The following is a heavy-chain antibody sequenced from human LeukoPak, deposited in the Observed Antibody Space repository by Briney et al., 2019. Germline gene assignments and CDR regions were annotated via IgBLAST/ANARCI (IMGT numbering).Heavy chain of an antibody. D-gene: IGHD4-17*01. CDR2: ISSSSSYI. V-gene: IGHV3-21*01. CDR3: ARDYDYGDGLFDY. Sequence: GGSLRLSCAASGFTFSSYAMSWVRQAPGKGLEWVSSISSSSSYIYYADSVKGRFTISRDNAKNSLYLQMNSLRAEDTAVYYCARDYDYGDGLFDYWGQGTLVTVSS. CDR1: GFTFSSYA. J-gene: IGHJ4*02.